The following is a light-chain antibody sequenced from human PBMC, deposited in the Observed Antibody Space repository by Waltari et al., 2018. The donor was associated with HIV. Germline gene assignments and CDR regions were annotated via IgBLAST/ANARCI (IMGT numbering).Light chain of an antibody. CDR3: SSYTSSTYVV. CDR1: SNDVGCYNY. V-gene: IGLV2-14*03. Sequence: SAMTQPASVSGSPGQSIPIPRTGTSNDVGCYNYVSWYQQHPGKVPKLMINDVSNRPSGVSYRFSGSKSGNTASLTISGLQAEDEADYYCSSYTSSTYVVFGGGTKLTVL. J-gene: IGLJ2*01. CDR2: DVS.